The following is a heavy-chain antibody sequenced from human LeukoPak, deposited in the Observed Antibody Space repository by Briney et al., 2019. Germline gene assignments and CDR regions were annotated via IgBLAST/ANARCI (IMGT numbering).Heavy chain of an antibody. V-gene: IGHV3-49*03. CDR2: IRSKAYGGTT. CDR1: GFTFGDYA. CDR3: TRDYLLWFGELSRYQGGERLDY. D-gene: IGHD3-10*01. Sequence: GGSLRLSCTASGFTFGDYAMSWFRQAPGKGLEWVGFIRSKAYGGTTEYAASVKGRFTISRDDSKSIAYLQMNSLKTEDTAVYYCTRDYLLWFGELSRYQGGERLDYWGQGTLVTVSS. J-gene: IGHJ4*02.